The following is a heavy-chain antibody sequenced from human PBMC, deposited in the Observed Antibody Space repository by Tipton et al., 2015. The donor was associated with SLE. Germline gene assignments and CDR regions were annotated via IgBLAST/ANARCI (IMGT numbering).Heavy chain of an antibody. Sequence: GLVKPSETLSLTCAVSAYSISSGHYWGWIRQPPGKGVEWIGSISHSGNTYYNPSLKSRVSMSVDTSKNQVFLRLSSVTAADTAVYYCARHDYDDNGYYMRYFDYWGQGTLVTVSS. V-gene: IGHV4-38-2*01. CDR3: ARHDYDDNGYYMRYFDY. J-gene: IGHJ4*03. D-gene: IGHD3-22*01. CDR2: ISHSGNT. CDR1: AYSISSGHY.